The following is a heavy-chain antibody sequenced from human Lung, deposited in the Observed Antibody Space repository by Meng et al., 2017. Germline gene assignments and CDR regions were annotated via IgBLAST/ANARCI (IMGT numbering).Heavy chain of an antibody. CDR1: GFTFSNYS. D-gene: IGHD2-15*01. Sequence: EVQLVESGGGLVTPGGSLRLSCAASGFTFSNYSMNWVRQAPGKGLEWVSSISSDSRYIFYADSVKGRFTISRDNAKNSLYLQMHSLRPEDTAVFYCARFETVGVATGDFWGQGTLVNVSS. V-gene: IGHV3-21*01. CDR3: ARFETVGVATGDF. J-gene: IGHJ4*02. CDR2: ISSDSRYI.